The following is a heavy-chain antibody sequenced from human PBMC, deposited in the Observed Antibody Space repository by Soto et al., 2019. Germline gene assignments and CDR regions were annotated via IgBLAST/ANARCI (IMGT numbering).Heavy chain of an antibody. Sequence: EVQLVESGGGLVKPGGSLRLSCAASGFTFSNAWMSWVRQAPGKGLEWVGRIKSKTDAGTTDYAAPVKGRFTISSVDSKNTLYLQMNSLKTEDTAVYYCTTTMVRGVTYFGYWGQGTLVTVSS. J-gene: IGHJ4*02. CDR1: GFTFSNAW. D-gene: IGHD3-10*01. CDR3: TTTMVRGVTYFGY. CDR2: IKSKTDAGTT. V-gene: IGHV3-15*01.